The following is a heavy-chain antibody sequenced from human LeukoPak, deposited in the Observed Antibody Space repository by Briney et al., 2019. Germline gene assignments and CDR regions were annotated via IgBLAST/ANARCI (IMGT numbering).Heavy chain of an antibody. CDR1: GFTVSSKY. CDR2: IYSGGST. V-gene: IGHV3-66*02. J-gene: IGHJ5*02. CDR3: AREEQWLGTFDP. Sequence: GGSLRLSCAASGFTVSSKYMSWVRQAPGKGLEWVSVIYSGGSTYYADSVKGRFTISRDNSKNTLYLQMNSLRAEDTAVYYCAREEQWLGTFDPWGQGTLVTVSS. D-gene: IGHD6-19*01.